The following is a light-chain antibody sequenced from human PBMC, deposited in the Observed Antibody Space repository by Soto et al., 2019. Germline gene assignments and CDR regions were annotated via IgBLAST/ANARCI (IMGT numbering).Light chain of an antibody. CDR2: DAS. CDR3: QQYENLPT. V-gene: IGKV1-33*01. CDR1: QNINNY. Sequence: DFQMPQSPSSMSASVGDRVTITFQASQNINNYLNWYQQKPGRAAKLLISDASNLEAGVPSRFRGSGSGTDFTFTISRLQPEDIATYYCQQYENLPTFGHGTRLEI. J-gene: IGKJ5*01.